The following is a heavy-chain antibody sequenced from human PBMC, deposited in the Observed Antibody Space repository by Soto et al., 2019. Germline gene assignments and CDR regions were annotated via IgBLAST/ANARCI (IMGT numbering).Heavy chain of an antibody. Sequence: KPSETLSLTCTVSGGSISSGGYYWSWIRQHPGKGLEWIGYIYYSGSTYYNPSLKSRVTISVDTSKNQFSLKLSSVTAADTAVYYCARAGSSGYVRDDAFDIWGQGTMVNVS. CDR3: ARAGSSGYVRDDAFDI. CDR2: IYYSGST. D-gene: IGHD3-22*01. V-gene: IGHV4-31*03. CDR1: GGSISSGGYY. J-gene: IGHJ3*02.